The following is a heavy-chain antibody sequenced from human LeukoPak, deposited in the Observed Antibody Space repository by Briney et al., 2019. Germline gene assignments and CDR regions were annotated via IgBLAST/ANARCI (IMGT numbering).Heavy chain of an antibody. CDR1: IFTFRDRF. J-gene: IGHJ4*02. CDR3: ATGGDNDILTGYYTSFDY. CDR2: ISSSGSDT. D-gene: IGHD3-9*01. Sequence: GGSLRLSCAASIFTFRDRFMSWIRQPPGKGLEWVSYISSSGSDTYYSDSVKGRFTISRDNSKNTLYLQMNSLRAEDTAVYYCATGGDNDILTGYYTSFDYWGQGTLVTVSS. V-gene: IGHV3-11*03.